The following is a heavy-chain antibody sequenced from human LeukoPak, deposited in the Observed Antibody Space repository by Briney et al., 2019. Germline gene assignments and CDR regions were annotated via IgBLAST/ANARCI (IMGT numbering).Heavy chain of an antibody. CDR2: IYTSGNT. CDR1: GGSISNYY. V-gene: IGHV4-4*07. D-gene: IGHD2-21*02. Sequence: SETLSLTCTVSGGSISNYYWSWIRQPAGKGLEWLGRIYTSGNTNYNPSLKSRVTMSIDTSKNQFSLKLSSVTAADTAVYYCARGRQAYCGSDCSNFDYWGQGALVTVSS. CDR3: ARGRQAYCGSDCSNFDY. J-gene: IGHJ4*02.